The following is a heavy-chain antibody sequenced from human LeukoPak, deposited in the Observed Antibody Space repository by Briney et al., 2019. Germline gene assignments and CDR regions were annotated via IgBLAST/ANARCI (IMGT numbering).Heavy chain of an antibody. J-gene: IGHJ3*02. V-gene: IGHV3-23*01. CDR3: AKSYRVTERTLYAFDI. Sequence: GGSLRLSCAASGFTFSNYGMTWVRQAPGKGLEWVSGIGGSVSGSYYADSVKGRFTISRDNSKNTLYLQMNSLRAEDMAMYYCAKSYRVTERTLYAFDIWGQGTMVTVSS. CDR2: IGGSVSGS. CDR1: GFTFSNYG. D-gene: IGHD1-1*01.